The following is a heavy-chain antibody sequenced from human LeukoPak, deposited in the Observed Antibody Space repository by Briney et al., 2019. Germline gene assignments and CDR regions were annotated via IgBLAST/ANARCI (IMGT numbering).Heavy chain of an antibody. J-gene: IGHJ3*02. D-gene: IGHD2-15*01. Sequence: GGSLRLSCAASGFTFINYWMSWVRQAPGKGLEWVANIKQDGSEKYYVDSVKGRFTISRDNAKNSLYLQMNSLRAEDTAVYYCAREGFYCSGGSCSYDAFDIWGQGTMVTVSS. CDR1: GFTFINYW. CDR3: AREGFYCSGGSCSYDAFDI. V-gene: IGHV3-7*01. CDR2: IKQDGSEK.